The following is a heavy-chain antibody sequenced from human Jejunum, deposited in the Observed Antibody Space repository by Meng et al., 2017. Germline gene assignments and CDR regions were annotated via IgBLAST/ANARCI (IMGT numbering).Heavy chain of an antibody. CDR3: AIEGVLAAAGTLDY. V-gene: IGHV3-23*01. CDR2: INISGGT. Sequence: GGSLRLSCAASGFSFSNFAMNWVRQAPGKGMEWVSVINISGGTTYADSVKGRFTMSRDNSKNTLYLQMTSLTAEDTALYYCAIEGVLAAAGTLDYWGQGTLVTVSS. J-gene: IGHJ4*02. D-gene: IGHD6-13*01. CDR1: GFSFSNFA.